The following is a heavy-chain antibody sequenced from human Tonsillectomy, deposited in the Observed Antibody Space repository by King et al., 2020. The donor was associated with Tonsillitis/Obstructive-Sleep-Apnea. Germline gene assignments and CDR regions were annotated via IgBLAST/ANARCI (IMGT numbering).Heavy chain of an antibody. CDR2: ISYDGSNK. V-gene: IGHV3-30*04. J-gene: IGHJ6*03. Sequence: VQLVESGGGVVQPGRSLRLSCAASGFTFSSYAMHWVRQAPGKGLEWVAVISYDGSNKYYADSVKGRFTISRDNSKNTLYLQMNSLRAEDTAVYYCARGGYCSSTSYPGGYYYYFMDVWGRGTTDTVS. D-gene: IGHD2-2*01. CDR1: GFTFSSYA. CDR3: ARGGYCSSTSYPGGYYYYFMDV.